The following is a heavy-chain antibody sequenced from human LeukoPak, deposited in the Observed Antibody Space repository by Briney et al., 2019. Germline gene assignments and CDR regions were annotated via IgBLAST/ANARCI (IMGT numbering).Heavy chain of an antibody. CDR2: ISGSGGST. CDR3: ARDYDILTGQSQPFDY. CDR1: GFTFSSYA. J-gene: IGHJ4*02. Sequence: GGSLRLSCAASGFTFSSYAMSWVRQAPGKGLEWVSAISGSGGSTYYADSVKGRFTISRDNSKNTLYLQMNSLRAEDTAVYYCARDYDILTGQSQPFDYWGQGTLVTVSS. V-gene: IGHV3-23*01. D-gene: IGHD3-9*01.